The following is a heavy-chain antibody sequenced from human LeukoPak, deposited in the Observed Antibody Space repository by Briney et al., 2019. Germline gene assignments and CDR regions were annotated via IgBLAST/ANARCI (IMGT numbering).Heavy chain of an antibody. CDR3: ARERYSRGSGSLNYYYYMDV. V-gene: IGHV1-2*02. D-gene: IGHD3-10*01. CDR1: GYTFTGYY. Sequence: ASVKVSCKASGYTFTGYYMHWVRQAPGQGLEWMGWINPNSGGTNYAQKFQGRVTITRDTSITTAYMELSRLRSDDTAVYYCARERYSRGSGSLNYYYYMDVWGKGTTVTISS. CDR2: INPNSGGT. J-gene: IGHJ6*03.